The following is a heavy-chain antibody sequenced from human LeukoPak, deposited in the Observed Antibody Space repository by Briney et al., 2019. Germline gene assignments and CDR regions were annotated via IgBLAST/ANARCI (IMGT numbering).Heavy chain of an antibody. D-gene: IGHD6-6*01. CDR3: ARANYSSSPPDY. CDR2: INPNSGGT. CDR1: GGTFSSYA. Sequence: GASVKVSCKASGGTFSSYAISWVRQAPGQGLEWMGMINPNSGGTNYAQKFQGRVTMTRDTSISTAYMEVSRLRSDDTAVYYCARANYSSSPPDYWGQGTLVTVSS. V-gene: IGHV1-2*02. J-gene: IGHJ4*02.